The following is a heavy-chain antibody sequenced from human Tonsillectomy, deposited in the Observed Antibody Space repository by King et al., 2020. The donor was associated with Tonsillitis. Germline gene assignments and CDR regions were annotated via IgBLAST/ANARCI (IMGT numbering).Heavy chain of an antibody. Sequence: QLQESGPGLVKPSETLSLTCAVSGYSISSGYYWGWIRQPPGKGLEWIGSIYHSGSTYYNPSLKSRVTISVDTSKNQFSLKLSSVTAADTAVYYCARDGLAAAGTRVPKNWFDPWGQGTLVTVSS. J-gene: IGHJ5*02. CDR1: GYSISSGYY. CDR3: ARDGLAAAGTRVPKNWFDP. V-gene: IGHV4-38-2*02. CDR2: IYHSGST. D-gene: IGHD6-13*01.